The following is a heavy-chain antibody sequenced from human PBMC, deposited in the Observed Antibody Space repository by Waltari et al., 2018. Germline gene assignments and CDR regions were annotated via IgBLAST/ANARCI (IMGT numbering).Heavy chain of an antibody. D-gene: IGHD4-17*01. V-gene: IGHV3-21*03. CDR3: ARYYGDYVYYYYYMDV. CDR2: ISSSSSYI. CDR1: GFTFSSYS. Sequence: EVQLVESGGGLVKPGGSLRLSCAASGFTFSSYSMNWVHQAPGKGLEWVSSISSSSSYIYYADSVKGRFTISRDNAKNSLYLQMNSLRAEDTAVYYCARYYGDYVYYYYYMDVWGKGTTVTVSS. J-gene: IGHJ6*03.